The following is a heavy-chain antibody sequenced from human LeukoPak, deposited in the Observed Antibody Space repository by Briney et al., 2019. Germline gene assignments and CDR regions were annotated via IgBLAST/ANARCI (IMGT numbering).Heavy chain of an antibody. V-gene: IGHV1-3*01. CDR1: GYTFTSYA. D-gene: IGHD3-10*01. CDR2: INAGNGNT. Sequence: ASVKVSCKASGYTFTSYAMHWVRQAPGQRLEWMGWINAGNGNTKYSQKFQGRVTITRNTSISTAYMELSSLRSEDTAVYYCARSIPLWKELRRDWFDPWGQGTLVIVSS. CDR3: ARSIPLWKELRRDWFDP. J-gene: IGHJ5*02.